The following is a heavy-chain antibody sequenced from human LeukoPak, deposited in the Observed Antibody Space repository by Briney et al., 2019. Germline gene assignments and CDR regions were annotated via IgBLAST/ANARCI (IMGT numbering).Heavy chain of an antibody. CDR2: ISSSSSYI. Sequence: GGSLRLSCAASGFTFSSYSMNWVRQAPGKGLEWVSSISSSSSYIYYADSVKGRFTISRDNAKNSLYLQMNSLTAEDTAVYYCARDRRAVAGTGDYWGRGTLVTVSS. J-gene: IGHJ4*02. D-gene: IGHD6-19*01. CDR1: GFTFSSYS. V-gene: IGHV3-21*01. CDR3: ARDRRAVAGTGDY.